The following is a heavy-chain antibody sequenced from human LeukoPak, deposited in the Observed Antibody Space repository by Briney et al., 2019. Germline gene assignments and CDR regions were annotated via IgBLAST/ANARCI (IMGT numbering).Heavy chain of an antibody. V-gene: IGHV3-21*01. Sequence: GGSLRLSCAASGFTFSSYSMNWVRQAPGKGLEWVSSISSSSSYIYYADSVKGRFTISGDNAKNSLYLQMNSLRAEDTAVYYCARVPLWGYAFDIWGQGTMVTVSS. CDR2: ISSSSSYI. J-gene: IGHJ3*02. CDR1: GFTFSSYS. D-gene: IGHD3-16*01. CDR3: ARVPLWGYAFDI.